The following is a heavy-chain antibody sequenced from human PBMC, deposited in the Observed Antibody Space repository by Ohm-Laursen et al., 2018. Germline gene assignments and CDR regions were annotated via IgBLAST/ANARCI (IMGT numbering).Heavy chain of an antibody. V-gene: IGHV3-53*01. CDR2: IYSGGDM. D-gene: IGHD3-16*01. CDR3: ARDVPGIVASRGGG. J-gene: IGHJ4*02. Sequence: GSLRLSCTASGFTFNNFGMNWVRQAPGKGLEWVSLIYSGGDMFYADSVKGRFTISRDKSKNTLYLQMNSLRVEDTAMYFCARDVPGIVASRGGGWGQGTLVTVSS. CDR1: GFTFNNFG.